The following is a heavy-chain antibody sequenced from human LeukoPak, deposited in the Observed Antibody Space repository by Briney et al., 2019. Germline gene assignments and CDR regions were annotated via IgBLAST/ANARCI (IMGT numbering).Heavy chain of an antibody. CDR3: ARSYYYDSSGYYYYFDY. V-gene: IGHV1-2*02. J-gene: IGHJ4*02. CDR1: GYTFTGYY. D-gene: IGHD3-22*01. Sequence: GASVKVSCKASGYTFTGYYMHWVRQAPGQGLEWMGRINPNSGGTNYAQKFQGRVTMTRDTSISTAYMELSRLRSDDTAVYYCARSYYYDSSGYYYYFDYWGQGTLVTVSS. CDR2: INPNSGGT.